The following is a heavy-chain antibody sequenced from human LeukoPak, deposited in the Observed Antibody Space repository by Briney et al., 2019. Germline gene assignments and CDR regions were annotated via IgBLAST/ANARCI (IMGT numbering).Heavy chain of an antibody. CDR3: ARSLAFDL. CDR2: ISSGSVTR. J-gene: IGHJ3*01. D-gene: IGHD3-16*01. Sequence: PGGSLRLSCAASGSTFNTYSMNWVRQAPGKGLEWVSYISSGSVTRYYADSVKGRFTITRDNAENSLFLQMNSLRDEDTAVYYCARSLAFDLWGQGTVVSVSS. V-gene: IGHV3-48*02. CDR1: GSTFNTYS.